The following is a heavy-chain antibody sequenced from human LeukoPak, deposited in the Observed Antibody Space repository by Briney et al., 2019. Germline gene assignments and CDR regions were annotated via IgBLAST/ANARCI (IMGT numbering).Heavy chain of an antibody. D-gene: IGHD5-24*01. CDR3: ARDRDADGFDY. Sequence: GGSLRLSCVASGFTFSSYEMNWVRQAPGKGLEWVSYISSSGNTIYYADPVKGRFTISRDNAKNSLDLQMNSLRAEDTAVYYCARDRDADGFDYWGQGTLVTVSS. V-gene: IGHV3-48*03. J-gene: IGHJ4*02. CDR2: ISSSGNTI. CDR1: GFTFSSYE.